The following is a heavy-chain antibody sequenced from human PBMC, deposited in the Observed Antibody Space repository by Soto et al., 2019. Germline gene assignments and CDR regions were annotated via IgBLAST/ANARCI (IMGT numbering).Heavy chain of an antibody. Sequence: QVQLVESGGGVVQPGDSLRLSCAASGFMFSGYGMHWIRQAPGKGLEWVAVISHDGSEKYYGDSVKGRCTVSRDNSNNTLFLQIDSLRAEDTAVYYCAKLVGAGKAIGAPGDWLVPWGQGTLVTVSS. CDR3: AKLVGAGKAIGAPGDWLVP. V-gene: IGHV3-30*18. D-gene: IGHD3-3*01. CDR2: ISHDGSEK. J-gene: IGHJ5*02. CDR1: GFMFSGYG.